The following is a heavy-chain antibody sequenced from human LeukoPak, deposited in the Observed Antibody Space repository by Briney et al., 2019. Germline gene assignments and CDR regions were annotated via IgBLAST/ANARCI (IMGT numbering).Heavy chain of an antibody. CDR3: AKDQSYGDYITNLFDY. V-gene: IGHV3-48*03. CDR1: GFTFSSYE. D-gene: IGHD4-17*01. Sequence: GGSLRLSCAASGFTFSSYEMNWVRQAPGKGLEWVSYISSSGSTIYYADSVKGRFTISRDNAKNSLYLQMNSLRAEDTAVYYCAKDQSYGDYITNLFDYWGQGTLVTVSS. J-gene: IGHJ4*02. CDR2: ISSSGSTI.